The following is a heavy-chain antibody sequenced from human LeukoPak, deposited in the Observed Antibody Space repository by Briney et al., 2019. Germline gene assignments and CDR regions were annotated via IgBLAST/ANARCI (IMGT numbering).Heavy chain of an antibody. J-gene: IGHJ4*02. D-gene: IGHD3-10*01. CDR1: GYTFTGDY. CDR3: ARVISGSRELDY. CDR2: INPNTGDT. V-gene: IGHV1-2*02. Sequence: ASVKVSCKASGYTFTGDYMHWVRQAPGQGLEWMGWINPNTGDTYSAQKFQGRVTMTRDTSISTAYMELSRLTSDDTAVYYCARVISGSRELDYWGQGTLVTVSS.